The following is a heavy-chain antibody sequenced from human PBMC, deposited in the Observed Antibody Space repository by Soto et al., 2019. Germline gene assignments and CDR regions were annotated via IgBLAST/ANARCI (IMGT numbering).Heavy chain of an antibody. CDR3: AHMQQWLVHGY. CDR1: GFSLSTSGVG. J-gene: IGHJ4*02. Sequence: QITLKESGPTLVKPTQTLTLTCTFSGFSLSTSGVGVGWIRQPPGKALQWLALIYCDDDKRYSPSLKNSLTITKDTCKYQVVLTMTKMDPVDTGTYYCAHMQQWLVHGYWGQGTLVSVSS. V-gene: IGHV2-5*02. D-gene: IGHD6-19*01. CDR2: IYCDDDK.